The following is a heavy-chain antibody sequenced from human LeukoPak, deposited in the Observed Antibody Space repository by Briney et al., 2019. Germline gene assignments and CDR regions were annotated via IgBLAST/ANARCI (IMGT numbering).Heavy chain of an antibody. J-gene: IGHJ3*02. V-gene: IGHV4-59*08. Sequence: SETLSLTCTVSDGSISSHYWSWIRQPPGKGLEWIGHFAYSGTTSYNASLKSRVTISVDTSKDQFSLTLTSVTAADTAVYYCARPHSSGWYGVYDIWGQGTMVTVSS. D-gene: IGHD6-19*01. CDR1: DGSISSHY. CDR3: ARPHSSGWYGVYDI. CDR2: FAYSGTT.